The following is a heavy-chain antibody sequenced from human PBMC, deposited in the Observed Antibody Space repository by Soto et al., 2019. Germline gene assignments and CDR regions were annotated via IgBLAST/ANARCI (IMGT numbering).Heavy chain of an antibody. CDR3: AKVGDAFDI. CDR2: ISYDGSNK. CDR1: GFTFSSYG. Sequence: PGGSLRLSCAASGFTFSSYGMHWVRQAPGKGLELVAVISYDGSNKYYADSVKGRFTISRDNSKNTLYLQMNSLRAEDTAVYYCAKVGDAFDIWGQGTMVTVS. V-gene: IGHV3-30*18. J-gene: IGHJ3*02.